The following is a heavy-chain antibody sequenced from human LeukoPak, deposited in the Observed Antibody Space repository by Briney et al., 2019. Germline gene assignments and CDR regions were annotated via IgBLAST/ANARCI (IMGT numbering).Heavy chain of an antibody. CDR3: ARGPGPIAGAKNPFDI. CDR1: GFTFSAYA. D-gene: IGHD1-26*01. Sequence: PGGSLRLSCAASGFTFSAYAMHWVRQAPGKGLEWGAVISYDGSNKYYADSVKGRFTISGDKSKDTLYLQMNSLRPEDTAVYYCARGPGPIAGAKNPFDIWGQGTMVTVSS. J-gene: IGHJ3*02. V-gene: IGHV3-30*01. CDR2: ISYDGSNK.